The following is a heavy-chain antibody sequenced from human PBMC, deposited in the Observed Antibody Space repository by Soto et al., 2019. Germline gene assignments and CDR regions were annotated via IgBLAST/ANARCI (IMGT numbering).Heavy chain of an antibody. CDR3: AKDARRRVSCSFKF. V-gene: IGHV3-23*01. CDR1: VCTFSSYA. D-gene: IGHD6-6*01. J-gene: IGHJ1*01. CDR2: ISDSSENT. Sequence: PVGSLRLSCVSSVCTFSSYAMNCVRHAPGKWLESVSGISDSSENTYYENSVRGRFTVSRDNSKNTLYLQMNSLRAEDTAIYYCAKDARRRVSCSFKFWGQGTLGTVS.